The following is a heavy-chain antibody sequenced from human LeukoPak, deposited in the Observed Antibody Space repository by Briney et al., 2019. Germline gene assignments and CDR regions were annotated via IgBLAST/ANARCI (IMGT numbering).Heavy chain of an antibody. J-gene: IGHJ4*02. D-gene: IGHD3-3*01. CDR2: INHSGST. CDR1: GGSFSGYY. V-gene: IGHV4-34*01. Sequence: SETVSLTCAVYGGSFSGYYWSWIRQPPGKGLEWIGEINHSGSTNYNPSLKSRVTISVDTSKNQFSLKVSSVTSADTAVYYCARGDFKSGSNWGQGTLVTVSS. CDR3: ARGDFKSGSN.